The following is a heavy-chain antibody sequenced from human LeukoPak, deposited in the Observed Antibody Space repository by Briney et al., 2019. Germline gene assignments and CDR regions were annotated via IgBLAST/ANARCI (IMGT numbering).Heavy chain of an antibody. CDR1: GGSFRGYY. CDR2: IYHSGGT. Sequence: PSETLSLTCAVSGGSFRGYYWSCIRQPPGKGPEWIGEIYHSGGTNYNPSLKSRVTISVDTSTTQFPLKLSPVAAAATAVYYSARLHDGYRYGAVYWGQGTLVTAS. CDR3: ARLHDGYRYGAVY. D-gene: IGHD5-18*01. J-gene: IGHJ4*02. V-gene: IGHV4-34*01.